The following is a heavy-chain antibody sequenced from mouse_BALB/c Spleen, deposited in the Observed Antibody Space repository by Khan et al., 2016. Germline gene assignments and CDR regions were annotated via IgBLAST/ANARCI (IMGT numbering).Heavy chain of an antibody. V-gene: IGHV14-4*02. CDR1: VFKIKDYY. Sequence: VQLKQSGAELVRSGASVKLSCTASVFKIKDYYMHWVKQRPEQGLEWIGWIDPENGDTEYATKFQGKATMTADTSSNAAYLQFSSLTSEDSADYYSNAFYYGSDVYFDYWGQGTTLTVSS. D-gene: IGHD1-1*01. J-gene: IGHJ2*01. CDR2: IDPENGDT. CDR3: NAFYYGSDVYFDY.